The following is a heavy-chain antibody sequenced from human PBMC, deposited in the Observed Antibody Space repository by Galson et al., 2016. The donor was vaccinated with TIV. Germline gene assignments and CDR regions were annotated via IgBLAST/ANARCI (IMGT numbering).Heavy chain of an antibody. Sequence: SGAEVKKPGESLKISCQGSGYSFTTFWVGWVRQMPGKGLEWIGVIYPGDSDTKYSPSFQGQVTFSVDRSISTAYLQWKSLKASDTAIYYCARQGSDDFWRGQNNYYYYAMDVWGQGTAVVVSS. V-gene: IGHV5-51*01. J-gene: IGHJ6*02. CDR1: GYSFTTFW. D-gene: IGHD3-3*01. CDR2: IYPGDSDT. CDR3: ARQGSDDFWRGQNNYYYYAMDV.